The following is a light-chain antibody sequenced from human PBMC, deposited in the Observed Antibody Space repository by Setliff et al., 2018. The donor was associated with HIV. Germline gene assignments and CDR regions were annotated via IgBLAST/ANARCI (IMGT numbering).Light chain of an antibody. CDR2: EDD. CDR3: QSYNSDIVI. J-gene: IGLJ2*01. Sequence: NFLLTQPHSVSESPGKTVIISCTRSSGNIASHYVQWYQQRPGSSPTTVIYEDDKRPSVVPDRFSGSIDSSSNSASLTISGLKTEDEADYYCQSYNSDIVIFGGGTKVTVL. V-gene: IGLV6-57*01. CDR1: SGNIASHY.